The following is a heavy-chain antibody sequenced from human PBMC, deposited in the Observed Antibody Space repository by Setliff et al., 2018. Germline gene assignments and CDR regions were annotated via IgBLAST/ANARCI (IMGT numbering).Heavy chain of an antibody. Sequence: ASVKVSCKASGYTFTSYAMHWVRQAPGQRLEWMGWINAGNGNTKYSQKFRGRVTLTTEKSTNTAYMDLRSLTSDDTAVYYCARDEGGYDILTGYYKAHHFDYWGQGVPVTVSS. D-gene: IGHD3-9*01. J-gene: IGHJ4*02. CDR1: GYTFTSYA. V-gene: IGHV1-3*01. CDR2: INAGNGNT. CDR3: ARDEGGYDILTGYYKAHHFDY.